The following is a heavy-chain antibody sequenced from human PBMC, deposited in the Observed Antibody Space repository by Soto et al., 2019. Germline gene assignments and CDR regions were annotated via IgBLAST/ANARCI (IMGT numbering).Heavy chain of an antibody. V-gene: IGHV4-59*01. CDR1: ADSISAYS. J-gene: IGHJ4*02. CDR3: AREGNLGRWLQPLDF. D-gene: IGHD5-12*01. CDR2: IHYNVNT. Sequence: QVQLQVSDPGLVKPSETLSLTSTVSADSISAYSWCWVRQPPGKGLEWIGNIHYNVNTKYTPSLKSLVTMSLDTSTNQFSLRLISVTAADTAKYFCAREGNLGRWLQPLDFGGQGTLVPVSS.